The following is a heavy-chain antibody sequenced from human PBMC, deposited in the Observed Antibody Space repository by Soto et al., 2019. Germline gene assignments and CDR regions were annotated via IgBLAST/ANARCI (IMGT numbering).Heavy chain of an antibody. D-gene: IGHD3-10*01. Sequence: SSETLSLTCTVSGGSVSSGSYYWSWIRQPPGKGLEWIGYIYYSGSTNYNPSLKSRVTISVDTSKNQFSLKLSSVTAADTAVYYCARDIANYYGSGSYYKVYYFDYWGQGTLVTVS. CDR2: IYYSGST. J-gene: IGHJ4*02. V-gene: IGHV4-61*01. CDR3: ARDIANYYGSGSYYKVYYFDY. CDR1: GGSVSSGSYY.